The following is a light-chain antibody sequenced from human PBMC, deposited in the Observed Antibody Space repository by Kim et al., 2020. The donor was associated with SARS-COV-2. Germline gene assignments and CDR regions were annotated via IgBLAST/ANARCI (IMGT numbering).Light chain of an antibody. CDR1: QGITNS. CDR3: QKYNSASWT. J-gene: IGKJ1*01. CDR2: AAS. V-gene: IGKV1-27*01. Sequence: GDSVTITCRASQGITNSLAWYQQKPGKVPQLLIYAASALQSGVPSRFSGSGSGTDFTLTISSLQPEDVATYYCQKYNSASWTFGQGTKV.